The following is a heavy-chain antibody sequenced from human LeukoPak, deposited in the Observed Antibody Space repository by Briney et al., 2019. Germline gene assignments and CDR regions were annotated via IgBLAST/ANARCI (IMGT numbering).Heavy chain of an antibody. CDR2: TYHTGRT. V-gene: IGHV4-59*02. CDR3: ARDRGSTGYYYLDS. J-gene: IGHJ4*02. Sequence: PSETLSLTCSVSGGPVTEYYWSWIRQPPGKGLEWIGYTYHTGRTNYSPSLKSRVTMSVDASRNQFSLKLVSVTAADTAVYYCARDRGSTGYYYLDSWGQGILVTVS. CDR1: GGPVTEYY. D-gene: IGHD1-26*01.